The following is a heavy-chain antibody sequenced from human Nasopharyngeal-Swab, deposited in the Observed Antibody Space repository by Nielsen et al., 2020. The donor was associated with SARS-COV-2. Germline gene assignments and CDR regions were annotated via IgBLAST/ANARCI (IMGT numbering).Heavy chain of an antibody. CDR3: ARVEDNFGDYIDY. CDR1: GFSSSDYY. J-gene: IGHJ4*02. Sequence: GESLKISCAASGFSSSDYYMSWIRQAPGKGLEWVAYISSDRSIYTFYADSVKGRFTISRDTAKNLLSLQMDSLRVEDTAVYFCARVEDNFGDYIDYWGQGTLVAVSS. D-gene: IGHD4-17*01. CDR2: ISSDRSIYT. V-gene: IGHV3-11*06.